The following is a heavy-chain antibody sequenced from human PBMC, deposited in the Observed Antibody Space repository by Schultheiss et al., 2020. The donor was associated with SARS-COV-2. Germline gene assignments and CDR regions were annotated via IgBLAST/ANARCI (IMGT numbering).Heavy chain of an antibody. Sequence: GGSLRLSCAASGFTFSSYGMYWVRQAPGKGLEWVAVIWYDGGNKYYADSVKGRFTISRDNSENTLYLQLNSLRVEDTAVYYCARDVQSVVETATLGDWGQGTLVTVSS. J-gene: IGHJ4*02. V-gene: IGHV3-33*08. CDR3: ARDVQSVVETATLGD. D-gene: IGHD2-21*02. CDR1: GFTFSSYG. CDR2: IWYDGGNK.